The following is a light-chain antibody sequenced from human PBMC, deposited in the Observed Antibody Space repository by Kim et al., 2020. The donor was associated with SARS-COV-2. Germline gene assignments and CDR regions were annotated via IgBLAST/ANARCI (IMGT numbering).Light chain of an antibody. CDR2: ANI. V-gene: IGLV1-40*03. J-gene: IGLJ1*01. Sequence: TISCPAMSSSLGAGYDVLSCQQLPATAPTLLIYANISQPSVVPDRFSASKSGATASLAITGLQTEDEADYYCQSYDSSLSGYVFGTGTKVTVL. CDR3: QSYDSSLSGYV. CDR1: SSSLGAGYD.